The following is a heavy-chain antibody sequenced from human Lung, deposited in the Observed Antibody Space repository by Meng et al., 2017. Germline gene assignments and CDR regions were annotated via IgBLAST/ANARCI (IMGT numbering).Heavy chain of an antibody. CDR2: ITAGNGNT. J-gene: IGHJ5*02. CDR3: ARGDQPWPHRFDP. Sequence: QVQLVQSGAEVKTPGASVRLSFMASGYTFPNYAIHWVRQAPGQRLEWMGWITAGNGNTKYSQKFPGRVTIIRDTSASTVYMELSSLRSEDTAVYYCARGDQPWPHRFDPWGQGTLVTVSS. V-gene: IGHV1-3*01. CDR1: GYTFPNYA. D-gene: IGHD6-19*01.